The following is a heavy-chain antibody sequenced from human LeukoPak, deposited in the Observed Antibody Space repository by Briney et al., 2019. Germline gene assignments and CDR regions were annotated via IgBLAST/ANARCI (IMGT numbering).Heavy chain of an antibody. CDR1: GGSISSSSYY. V-gene: IGHV4-39*02. CDR2: IYYSGST. J-gene: IGHJ4*02. D-gene: IGHD3-16*01. Sequence: SETLSLTCTVSGGSISSSSYYWGWIRQPPGKGLEWIGSIYYSGSTYYNPSLKSRVTISVDTSKNQFSLKLSSVTAADTAVYYCAREGPGGYDYWGQGTLVTVSP. CDR3: AREGPGGYDY.